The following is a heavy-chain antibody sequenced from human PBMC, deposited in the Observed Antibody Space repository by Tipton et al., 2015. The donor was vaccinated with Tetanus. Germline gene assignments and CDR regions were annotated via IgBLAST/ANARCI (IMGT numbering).Heavy chain of an antibody. V-gene: IGHV1-8*02. CDR2: LNPKSGSA. D-gene: IGHD2-2*01. Sequence: QVQLVQSGAEVKKPGASVKVSCKASGYTFTSYGLNWVRKAAGRGFEWMGWLNPKSGSAAYAPRFQGRVTMTTNTSITTAFMEVVSLTYEDTAVYYCASGSSIRHGLDVWGHGTSVTVSS. J-gene: IGHJ6*02. CDR3: ASGSSIRHGLDV. CDR1: GYTFTSYG.